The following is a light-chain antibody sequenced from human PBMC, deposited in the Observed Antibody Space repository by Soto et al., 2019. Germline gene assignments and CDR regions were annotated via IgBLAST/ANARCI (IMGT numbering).Light chain of an antibody. Sequence: QSVLTQPPSASGTPGQTISISCSGSTSNIGSSTVNWYQQVPGMAPTLLIYNNNQRPSGVPDRLSRPKSGTSASLAISGPLSEDEAVYYCSSWADSLSGGLFGGGTKVTVL. CDR3: SSWADSLSGGL. J-gene: IGLJ3*02. V-gene: IGLV1-44*01. CDR1: TSNIGSST. CDR2: NNN.